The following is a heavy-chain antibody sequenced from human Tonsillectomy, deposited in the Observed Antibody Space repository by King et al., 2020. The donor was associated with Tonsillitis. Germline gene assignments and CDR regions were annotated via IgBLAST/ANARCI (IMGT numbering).Heavy chain of an antibody. CDR2: INPNSGGT. D-gene: IGHD5-18*01. CDR1: GYTFTGYY. Sequence: QLVQSGAEVKKPGASVKVSCKASGYTFTGYYMHWVRQAPGQGLEWMGWINPNSGGTNYAQKFQGRVTMTRDTSISTDYRELSRLRSDDTAVYYCARVGIQLWLLTANDAFDIWGQGTMVTVSS. J-gene: IGHJ3*02. V-gene: IGHV1-2*02. CDR3: ARVGIQLWLLTANDAFDI.